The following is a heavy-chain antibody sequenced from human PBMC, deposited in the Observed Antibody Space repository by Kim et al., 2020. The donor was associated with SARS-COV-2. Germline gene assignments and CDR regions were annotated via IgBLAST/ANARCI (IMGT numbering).Heavy chain of an antibody. V-gene: IGHV3-23*01. D-gene: IGHD2-2*01. Sequence: QAPGKGLEWVSAISGSGGSTYYADSVEGRFTISRDNSKNTLYLQMNSLRAEDTAVYYCAKEVTHQLLPYNWFDPWGQGTLVTVSS. CDR2: ISGSGGST. CDR3: AKEVTHQLLPYNWFDP. J-gene: IGHJ5*02.